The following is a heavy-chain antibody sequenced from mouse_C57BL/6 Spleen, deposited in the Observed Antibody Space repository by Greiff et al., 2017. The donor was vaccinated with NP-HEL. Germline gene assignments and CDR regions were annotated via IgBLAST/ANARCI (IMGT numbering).Heavy chain of an antibody. CDR2: INPYNGGT. D-gene: IGHD1-1*01. J-gene: IGHJ1*03. V-gene: IGHV1-19*01. CDR3: ARKIYGSSPWYFDV. Sequence: VQLQQSGPVLVKPGASVKMSCKASGYTFTDYYMNWVKQSHGKSLEWIGVINPYNGGTSYNQKFKGKATLTVDKSSSTAYMELNSLTSEDSAVYYCARKIYGSSPWYFDVWGTGTTLTVSS. CDR1: GYTFTDYY.